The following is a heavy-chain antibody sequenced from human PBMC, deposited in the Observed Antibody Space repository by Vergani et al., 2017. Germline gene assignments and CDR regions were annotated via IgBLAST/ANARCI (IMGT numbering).Heavy chain of an antibody. CDR1: GFTFTDSA. CDR3: FFDFWAGFDSGDV. D-gene: IGHD3/OR15-3a*01. J-gene: IGHJ6*04. V-gene: IGHV3-73*01. CDR2: IRDKDYNYAT. Sequence: EVQLVESGGGLVQPGGSLKLSCATSGFTFTDSAIHWVRQTSGKGLEWIGRIRDKDYNYATVYAVSVKGRFIISRDDLKKTAYLQMNGLTTEDTAVYYCFFDFWAGFDSGDVWGKGTTVTVSS.